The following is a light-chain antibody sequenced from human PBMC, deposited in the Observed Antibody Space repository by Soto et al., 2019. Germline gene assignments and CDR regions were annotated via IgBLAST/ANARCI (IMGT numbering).Light chain of an antibody. Sequence: QSVLPQPASMSGSPGQSITISCTGTSSDVGSYYPVSWFQQHPGKAPKLIIYEVNKRPSGVSDRFSGSKSGNTASLTISGLQAADEAEYYCCSYAGDTTFFVFGTGTKVTV. CDR2: EVN. CDR3: CSYAGDTTFFV. V-gene: IGLV2-23*02. J-gene: IGLJ1*01. CDR1: SSDVGSYYP.